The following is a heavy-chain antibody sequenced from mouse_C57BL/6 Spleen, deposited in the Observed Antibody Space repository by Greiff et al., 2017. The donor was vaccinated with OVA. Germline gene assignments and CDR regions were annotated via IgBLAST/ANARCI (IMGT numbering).Heavy chain of an antibody. CDR1: GFSLTSYG. V-gene: IGHV2-6-1*01. D-gene: IGHD1-1*01. CDR3: ARQTVERGYWDFDV. Sequence: QVHVKQSGPGLVAPSQSLSITCTVSGFSLTSYGVHWVRQPPGKGLEWLVVIWSDGSTTYNSALNSRLSISKDNSKSQVFLKMNSLQTEDTAMYYCARQTVERGYWDFDVWGTGTTVTVSS. CDR2: IWSDGST. J-gene: IGHJ1*03.